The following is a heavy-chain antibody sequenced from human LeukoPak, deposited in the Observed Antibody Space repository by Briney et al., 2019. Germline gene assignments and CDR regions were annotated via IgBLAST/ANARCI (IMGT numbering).Heavy chain of an antibody. CDR1: GDSVPSNSVA. V-gene: IGHV6-1*01. J-gene: IGHJ6*03. CDR2: TYYRSTWNN. CDR3: ARWKGYYMDV. Sequence: SQTLSLTCAIFGDSVPSNSVAWYWIRQSPSRGLEWLGRTYYRSTWNNNYADSVKSRIIINPDTSRNQFSLQLNSVTPEDTALYYCARWKGYYMDVWGKGTTVTVSS. D-gene: IGHD1-1*01.